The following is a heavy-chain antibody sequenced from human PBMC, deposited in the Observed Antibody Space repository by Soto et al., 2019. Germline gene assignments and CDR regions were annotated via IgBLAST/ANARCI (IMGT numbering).Heavy chain of an antibody. CDR1: GYTFISYG. CDR2: ISAYNGNT. D-gene: IGHD6-19*01. J-gene: IGHJ5*02. Sequence: QVQLVQSGAEVKKPGASVKVSCKASGYTFISYGISWVRQAPGQGLEWMGWISAYNGNTNYAQKLQGRVTMTTDTSTSTAYMELRSLRSDDTAVYYCARDFLAVARPAGANWFDPWGLGTLVTVSS. CDR3: ARDFLAVARPAGANWFDP. V-gene: IGHV1-18*04.